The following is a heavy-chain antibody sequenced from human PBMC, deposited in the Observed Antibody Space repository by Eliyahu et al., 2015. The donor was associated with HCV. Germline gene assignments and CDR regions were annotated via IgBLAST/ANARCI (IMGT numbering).Heavy chain of an antibody. V-gene: IGHV2-5*02. D-gene: IGHD5-12*01. CDR1: GFSFTSSRVG. CDR3: AHMRPEWRRGHDY. J-gene: IGHJ4*01. CDR2: IYWDDDK. Sequence: QITLKESGPTLVKPTQTLMLTCSFSGFSFTSSRVGVAWIRQPPGKALEWLALIYWDDDKSYSPSLRSRLTITKDTSKSQVVLTMTNMDPVDTGTYYCAHMRPEWRRGHDYWGQGTLVTVSS.